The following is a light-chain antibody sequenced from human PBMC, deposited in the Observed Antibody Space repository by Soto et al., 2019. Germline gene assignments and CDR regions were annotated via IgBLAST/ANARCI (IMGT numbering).Light chain of an antibody. J-gene: IGLJ2*01. CDR3: CSYAGQRVV. CDR2: EGN. Sequence: QSALTQPASVSGSPGQSITISCIYNLVSWYQQHPGKAPKLMIYEGNKRPSGVSNRFSGSKSGNTASLTISGLQAEDEADYYCCSYAGQRVVFGGGTKLTVL. V-gene: IGLV2-23*01. CDR1: NL.